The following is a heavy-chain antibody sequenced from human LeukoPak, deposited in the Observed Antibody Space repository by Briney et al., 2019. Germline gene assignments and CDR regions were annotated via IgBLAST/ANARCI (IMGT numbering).Heavy chain of an antibody. CDR2: ISGGGETI. J-gene: IGHJ4*02. V-gene: IGHV3-48*03. Sequence: QPGGSLRLSCAASGFTFSSYEINWVRLAPGKGLEWVSYISGGGETIYYADSVKGRFTISRDNAKNSLYLQMNSLRAEDTAVYYCARVGRIQYFDYWGQGTLVTVSS. CDR3: ARVGRIQYFDY. CDR1: GFTFSSYE. D-gene: IGHD5-18*01.